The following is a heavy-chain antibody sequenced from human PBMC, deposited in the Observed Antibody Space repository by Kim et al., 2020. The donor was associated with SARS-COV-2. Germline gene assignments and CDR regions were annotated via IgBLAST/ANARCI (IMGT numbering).Heavy chain of an antibody. V-gene: IGHV3-21*01. D-gene: IGHD4-17*01. CDR2: ISSSSSYI. CDR1: GFTFSTYS. Sequence: GGSLRLSCEVSGFTFSTYSMNWVRQAPGKGLEWVSSISSSSSYIYYADSVKGRFTISRDNAKNSLYLHMNSLRAEDTAVYYCARDDHRLDNGCNYLDYWGQGTLVTVPS. J-gene: IGHJ4*01. CDR3: ARDDHRLDNGCNYLDY.